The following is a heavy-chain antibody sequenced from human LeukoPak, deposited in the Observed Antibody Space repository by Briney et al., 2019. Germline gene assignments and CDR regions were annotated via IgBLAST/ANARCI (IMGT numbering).Heavy chain of an antibody. D-gene: IGHD6-19*01. CDR3: AKDQWLSY. Sequence: GGSLRLSCAASGFTFSSYGMPWVRQAPGKGLEWVAVISYDGSNKYYADSVKGRFTISRDNSKNTLYLQMNSLRAEDTAVYYCAKDQWLSYWGQGTLVTVFS. J-gene: IGHJ4*02. V-gene: IGHV3-30*18. CDR1: GFTFSSYG. CDR2: ISYDGSNK.